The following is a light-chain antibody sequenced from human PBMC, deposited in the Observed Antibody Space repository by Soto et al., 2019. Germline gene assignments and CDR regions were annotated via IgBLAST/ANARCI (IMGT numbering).Light chain of an antibody. J-gene: IGKJ3*01. CDR2: GAS. CDR3: HHYGSSPPFT. Sequence: ELVLTQSPGTLPLSPGERATLSYRASQSVTSNYLAWYQQKPGQAPRLLISGASSRAAGIPDRFSGSGSGTDFTLTISRLEPEDFAVYYCHHYGSSPPFTFGPGTKVDIK. CDR1: QSVTSNY. V-gene: IGKV3-20*01.